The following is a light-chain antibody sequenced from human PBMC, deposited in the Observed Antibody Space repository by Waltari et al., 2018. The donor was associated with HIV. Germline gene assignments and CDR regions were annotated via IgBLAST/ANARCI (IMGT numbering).Light chain of an antibody. CDR3: QQSYSAPGT. J-gene: IGKJ1*01. V-gene: IGKV1-39*01. Sequence: DIQMTQSPSSLSASVGDRVTITCRASQSISSYLNWYQQKPGNAPQLLIYAASTLQSGVPSRFSGSGSGTDFTLTISSLQPEDFATYYCQQSYSAPGTFGQGTEVEIK. CDR1: QSISSY. CDR2: AAS.